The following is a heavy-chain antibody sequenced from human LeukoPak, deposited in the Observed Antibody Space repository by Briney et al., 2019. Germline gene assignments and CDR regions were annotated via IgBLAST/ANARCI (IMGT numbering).Heavy chain of an antibody. J-gene: IGHJ6*02. CDR3: ARDYGRSRDYGMDV. CDR1: GFTFSNYW. Sequence: GGSLRLSCAASGFTFSNYWMHWVRQAPGKGLVWVSRINSDGSSTAYADSVKGRFTISRDNAKNTLYLQMNSLRAEDTAVYYCARDYGRSRDYGMDVWGQGTTVTVSS. D-gene: IGHD3-10*01. V-gene: IGHV3-74*01. CDR2: INSDGSST.